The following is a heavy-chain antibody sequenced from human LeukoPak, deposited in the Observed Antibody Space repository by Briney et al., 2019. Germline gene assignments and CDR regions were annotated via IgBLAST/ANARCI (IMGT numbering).Heavy chain of an antibody. D-gene: IGHD6-13*01. J-gene: IGHJ6*03. Sequence: GGSLRLSCTGSGFTFGDYAMSWVRQAPGKGLEWVAFIRYDGSNKYYADSVKGRFTISRDNSKNTLYLQMDSLRAEDTAVYYCAKGTSAYSTSWYYYYMDVWGKGTTVTVSS. CDR2: IRYDGSNK. CDR3: AKGTSAYSTSWYYYYMDV. V-gene: IGHV3-30*02. CDR1: GFTFGDYA.